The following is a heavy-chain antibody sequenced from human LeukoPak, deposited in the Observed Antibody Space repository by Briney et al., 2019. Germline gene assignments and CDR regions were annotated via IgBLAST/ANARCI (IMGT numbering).Heavy chain of an antibody. CDR1: GFDLSTYE. J-gene: IGHJ5*02. Sequence: PGGSLRLSCAASGFDLSTYEMNWVRQAPGKGLEWIADITISGHTKNYADSVKGRFTIYRDNARTSLHLQMNSLRVEDTGVYYCARGDPHADLWGQGTLVTVSS. V-gene: IGHV3-48*03. CDR3: ARGDPHADL. CDR2: ITISGHTK.